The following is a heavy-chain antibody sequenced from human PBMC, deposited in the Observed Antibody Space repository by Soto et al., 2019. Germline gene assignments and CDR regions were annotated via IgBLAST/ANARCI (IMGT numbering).Heavy chain of an antibody. CDR1: GFTFSSYA. J-gene: IGHJ6*03. CDR3: AKTPSGSYYYYMDV. Sequence: GGSLRLSCAASGFTFSSYAMSWVRQAPGKGLEWASAISGSGGSTYYADSVKGRFTISRDNSKTTLYLQMNSLGAEDTAVYYCAKTPSGSYYYYMDVWGKGTTVTVSS. D-gene: IGHD3-10*01. V-gene: IGHV3-23*01. CDR2: ISGSGGST.